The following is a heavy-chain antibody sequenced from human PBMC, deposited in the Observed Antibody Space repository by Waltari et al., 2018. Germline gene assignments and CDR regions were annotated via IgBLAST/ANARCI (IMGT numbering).Heavy chain of an antibody. Sequence: QVQLQESGPGLVKPSETLSLTCTVSGGSISSYSWSWIRQPPGKGLAWIGYIYYSGSTNYNPSLKSRVTRSVDTSKNQFSLKLSSVTAADTAVYYCARGTPYSGYGNYWGQGTLVTVSS. CDR3: ARGTPYSGYGNY. J-gene: IGHJ4*02. CDR1: GGSISSYS. D-gene: IGHD5-12*01. CDR2: IYYSGST. V-gene: IGHV4-59*01.